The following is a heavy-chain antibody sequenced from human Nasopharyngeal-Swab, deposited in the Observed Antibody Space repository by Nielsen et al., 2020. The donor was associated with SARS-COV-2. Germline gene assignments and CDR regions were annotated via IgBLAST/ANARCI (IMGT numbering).Heavy chain of an antibody. J-gene: IGHJ4*02. CDR3: VRSSSWYYFDY. Sequence: ETLSLTCPVSGASIAYSTFYWGWLRQPPGKGLEWIGNIYYNGNTYQNPSLKSRLTISVDKSKKQFSLQLSSVTAADTAVYYCVRSSSWYYFDYWAQGTQVTVSS. V-gene: IGHV4-39*01. D-gene: IGHD6-13*01. CDR1: GASIAYSTFY. CDR2: IYYNGNT.